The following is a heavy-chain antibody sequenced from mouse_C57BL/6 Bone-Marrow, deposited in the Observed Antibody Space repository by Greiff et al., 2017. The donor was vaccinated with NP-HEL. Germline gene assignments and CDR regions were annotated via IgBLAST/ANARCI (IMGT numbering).Heavy chain of an antibody. CDR3: ARGWDYDAWFAY. D-gene: IGHD2-4*01. V-gene: IGHV3-6*01. J-gene: IGHJ3*01. Sequence: EVQRVESGPGLVKPSQSLSLTCSVTGYSITSGYYWNWIRQFPGNKLEWMGYISYDGSNNYNPSLKNRISITRDTSKNQFFLKLNSVTTEDTATYYCARGWDYDAWFAYWGQGTLVTVSA. CDR2: ISYDGSN. CDR1: GYSITSGYY.